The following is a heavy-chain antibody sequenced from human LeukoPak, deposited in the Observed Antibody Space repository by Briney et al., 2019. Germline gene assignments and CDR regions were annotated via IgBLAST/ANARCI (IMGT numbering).Heavy chain of an antibody. D-gene: IGHD3-16*01. V-gene: IGHV4-39*01. Sequence: SETLSLTCTVSNGSIRTINYYGRWIRQPPGKGLEWIGSIYHSGNTYYNPSLKSRVTISVDTSKKQFSLKLSSLTAADTAAYYCARRDYDYVGGSCGYFDYWGLGTLVTVSS. CDR2: IYHSGNT. CDR3: ARRDYDYVGGSCGYFDY. CDR1: NGSIRTINYY. J-gene: IGHJ4*02.